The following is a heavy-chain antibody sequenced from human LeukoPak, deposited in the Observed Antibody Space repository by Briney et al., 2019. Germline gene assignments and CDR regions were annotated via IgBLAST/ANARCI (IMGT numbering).Heavy chain of an antibody. CDR1: GGSISSSSYY. CDR3: ARRQFGDRSYFDL. CDR2: IYYSGST. Sequence: SETLSLTCTVSGGSISSSSYYWGWIRQPPGKGLEWIGSIYYSGSTNYNPSLKSRVTISVDTSKNQFSLKLSSVTAADTAVYYCARRQFGDRSYFDLWGRGTLVTVSS. V-gene: IGHV4-39*07. D-gene: IGHD3-10*01. J-gene: IGHJ2*01.